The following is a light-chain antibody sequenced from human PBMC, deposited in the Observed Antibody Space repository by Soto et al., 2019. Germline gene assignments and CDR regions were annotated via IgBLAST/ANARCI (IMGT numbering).Light chain of an antibody. Sequence: EIVMTQSPATLSVSPGERATLSCRASQSVSSNLAWYQQKPGQAPRLLIYGASTRATGIPDRFSGSGSGTECTLTISSLQSEDFAVYSCQQYNNWPQTFGQGTKVEIK. V-gene: IGKV3-15*01. CDR1: QSVSSN. CDR2: GAS. J-gene: IGKJ1*01. CDR3: QQYNNWPQT.